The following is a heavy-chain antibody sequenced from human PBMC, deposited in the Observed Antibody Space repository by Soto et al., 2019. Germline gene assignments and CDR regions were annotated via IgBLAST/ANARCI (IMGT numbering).Heavy chain of an antibody. Sequence: ASVKVSCKASGYTFTSYAMHWVRQAPGQRLEWMGWINAGNGNTKYSQKFQGRVTITRDTSASTAYMELSSLRSEDTAVYYCARPLSEAPSFLGSDGDYDYGDYAFDIWGQGTMVTVSS. CDR3: ARPLSEAPSFLGSDGDYDYGDYAFDI. V-gene: IGHV1-3*01. CDR2: INAGNGNT. J-gene: IGHJ3*02. CDR1: GYTFTSYA. D-gene: IGHD4-17*01.